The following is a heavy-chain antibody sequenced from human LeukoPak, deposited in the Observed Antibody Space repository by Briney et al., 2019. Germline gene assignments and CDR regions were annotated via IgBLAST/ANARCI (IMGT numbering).Heavy chain of an antibody. J-gene: IGHJ6*03. CDR3: VRGYSSSWRYDYYYYMDV. V-gene: IGHV4-34*01. CDR2: INHSGST. Sequence: KPSETLSLTCAVYGGSFSGYYWSWIRQPPGKGLEWIGEINHSGSTNYNPSLKSRVTISVDTSKNQFSLKLSSVTAADTAVYYCVRGYSSSWRYDYYYYMDVWGKGTTVTVSS. CDR1: GGSFSGYY. D-gene: IGHD6-13*01.